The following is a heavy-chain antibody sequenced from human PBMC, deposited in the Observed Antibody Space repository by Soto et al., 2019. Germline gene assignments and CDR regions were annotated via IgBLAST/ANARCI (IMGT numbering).Heavy chain of an antibody. D-gene: IGHD3-3*01. J-gene: IGHJ4*02. Sequence: SVTLSLTCTVSGGSISSGGYYLSWIRQHPGKGLEWIGYIYYSGSTYYNPSLKSRVTISVDTSKNQFSLKLSSVTAADTAVYYCASSPYVFWSGYRFDYGGQGPLVPVSS. CDR1: GGSISSGGYY. CDR2: IYYSGST. V-gene: IGHV4-31*03. CDR3: ASSPYVFWSGYRFDY.